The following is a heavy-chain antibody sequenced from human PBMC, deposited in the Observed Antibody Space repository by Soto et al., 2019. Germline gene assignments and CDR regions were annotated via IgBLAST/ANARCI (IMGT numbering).Heavy chain of an antibody. Sequence: EVQLLESGGGLVQPGGSLRLSCEASGFTFSNYAMSWVRQAPGKGLEWVTGISARGGTTYYVDSVKGRFTISRDNSKNTLYLQMNALRAEDRAVYYCAKDRGFGAGHGMDVWGQGTRVTVSS. CDR3: AKDRGFGAGHGMDV. J-gene: IGHJ6*02. V-gene: IGHV3-23*01. D-gene: IGHD3-10*01. CDR1: GFTFSNYA. CDR2: ISARGGTT.